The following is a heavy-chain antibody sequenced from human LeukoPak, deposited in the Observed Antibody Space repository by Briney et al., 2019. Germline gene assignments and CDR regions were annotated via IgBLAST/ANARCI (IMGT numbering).Heavy chain of an antibody. CDR2: IYYSGST. Sequence: SETLSLTCTVSGGSISSYYWSWIRQPPGKGLEWIGYIYYSGSTNYNPSLKSRVTISVDTSKNQFSLKLSSVTAADTAVYYCATVIVVVPAAMGAFDIWGQGTMVTVSS. D-gene: IGHD2-2*01. V-gene: IGHV4-59*08. J-gene: IGHJ3*02. CDR3: ATVIVVVPAAMGAFDI. CDR1: GGSISSYY.